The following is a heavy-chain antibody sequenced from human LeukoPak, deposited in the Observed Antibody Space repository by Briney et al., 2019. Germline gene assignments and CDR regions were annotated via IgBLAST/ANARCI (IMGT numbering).Heavy chain of an antibody. Sequence: GESLKISCKGSGYSFTSYWIGWVRQMPGKGLEWMGIIYPGGSDTRYSPSFQGQVTISADKSISTAYLQWSSLKASDTAMYYCARHEYDRPPFAAYWGQGTLVTVSS. CDR2: IYPGGSDT. CDR1: GYSFTSYW. D-gene: IGHD1-1*01. V-gene: IGHV5-51*01. J-gene: IGHJ4*02. CDR3: ARHEYDRPPFAAY.